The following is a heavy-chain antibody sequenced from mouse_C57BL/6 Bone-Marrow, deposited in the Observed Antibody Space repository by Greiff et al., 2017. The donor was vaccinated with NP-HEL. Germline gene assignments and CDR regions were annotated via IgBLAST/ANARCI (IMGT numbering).Heavy chain of an antibody. CDR3: ARVFYDGYPAWFAY. J-gene: IGHJ3*01. D-gene: IGHD2-3*01. Sequence: VKVVESGPGLVQPSQSLSITCTVSGFSLTSYGVHWVRQSPGKGLEWLGVIWSGGSTDYTAAFISRLSISKDNSKSQVFFKMNSLQADDTAIYYCARVFYDGYPAWFAYWGQGTLVTVSA. CDR1: GFSLTSYG. CDR2: IWSGGST. V-gene: IGHV2-2*01.